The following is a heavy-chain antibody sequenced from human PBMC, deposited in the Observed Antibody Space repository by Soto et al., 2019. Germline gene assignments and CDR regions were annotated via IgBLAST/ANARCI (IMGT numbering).Heavy chain of an antibody. CDR1: GGSISSGGYY. CDR3: ARASGSGSYSWFDP. D-gene: IGHD1-26*01. J-gene: IGHJ5*02. V-gene: IGHV4-31*03. CDR2: IYYSGST. Sequence: PSETLSLTCTVSGGSISSGGYYWSWIRQHPGKGLEWIGYIYYSGSTYYNPSLKSRVTISVDTSKNQFSLKLSSVTAADTAVYYCARASGSGSYSWFDPWGQGTLVTVSS.